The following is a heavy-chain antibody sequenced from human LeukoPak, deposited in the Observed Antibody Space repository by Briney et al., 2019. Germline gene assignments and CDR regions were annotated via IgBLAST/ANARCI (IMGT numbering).Heavy chain of an antibody. CDR2: INPSGGST. V-gene: IGHV1-46*01. CDR1: GYTFTSYY. CDR3: ARSDNMERTRTLWFGESFNWFDP. Sequence: ASVKVSCTASGYTFTSYYMHWVRQAPGQGLEWMGIINPSGGSTSYAQKFQGRVTMTRDTSTSTVYMEPSSLRSEDTAVFYCARSDNMERTRTLWFGESFNWFDPWGQGTLVTVSS. D-gene: IGHD3-10*01. J-gene: IGHJ5*02.